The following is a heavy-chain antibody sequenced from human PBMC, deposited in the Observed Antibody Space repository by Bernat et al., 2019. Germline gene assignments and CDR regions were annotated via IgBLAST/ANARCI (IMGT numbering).Heavy chain of an antibody. V-gene: IGHV3-23*04. J-gene: IGHJ4*02. CDR3: AKSGSGNFFAY. CDR1: GFTFSDHG. Sequence: EVQLVESGGGLVQPGGSLRLSCEASGFTFSDHGMSWVRHAPGKGLAWVSAITSGGSTYRADSVKGRFTISRDTSKNTLYLQMNSLRPEETAVYYCAKSGSGNFFAYWGQGTLVPVSS. D-gene: IGHD3-10*01. CDR2: ITSGGST.